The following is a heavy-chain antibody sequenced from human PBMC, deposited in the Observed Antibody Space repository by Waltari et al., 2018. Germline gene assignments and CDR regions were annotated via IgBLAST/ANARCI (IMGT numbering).Heavy chain of an antibody. V-gene: IGHV3-23*01. J-gene: IGHJ4*02. CDR3: AKEGKGSGPRRFNPHDFEY. CDR2: ISGSGNSI. D-gene: IGHD3-10*01. CDR1: GITFSRLG. Sequence: EVQLLESGGGLVQPGGSLRLSCVDSGITFSRLGMSWVRQAPGKGLEWVSSISGSGNSIYYADSVRGRFTISRDNSKNTLYLQMNSLRAEDTAVYYCAKEGKGSGPRRFNPHDFEYWGQGTLVTVSS.